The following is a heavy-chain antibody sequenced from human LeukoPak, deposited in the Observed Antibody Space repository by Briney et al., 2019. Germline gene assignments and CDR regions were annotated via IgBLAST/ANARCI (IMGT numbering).Heavy chain of an antibody. CDR1: GFTFSSYD. J-gene: IGHJ4*02. V-gene: IGHV3-13*01. CDR2: IGTAGDT. D-gene: IGHD3-10*01. CDR3: ARGAPYGSGSYYPYYFDY. Sequence: GGSLRLSCAASGFTFSSYDMHWVRQATGKGLEWVSAIGTAGDTYYPGSVKGRFTISRENAKNSLYLQMNSLRAGDTAVYYCARGAPYGSGSYYPYYFDYWGQGTLVTVSS.